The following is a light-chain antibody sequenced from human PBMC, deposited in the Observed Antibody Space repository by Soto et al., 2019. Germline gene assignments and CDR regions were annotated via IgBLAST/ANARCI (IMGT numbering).Light chain of an antibody. Sequence: QSVLTQSPSASASLGASVKLTCTLSSGHSSYAIAWHQQQPETGPRSLMKINSDGSHSKGDGIPDRFSGSSSGAERYLTISSLQSEDDADYYCQTWGTGIRVFGGGTQLTVL. J-gene: IGLJ2*01. CDR1: SGHSSYA. CDR2: INSDGSH. V-gene: IGLV4-69*01. CDR3: QTWGTGIRV.